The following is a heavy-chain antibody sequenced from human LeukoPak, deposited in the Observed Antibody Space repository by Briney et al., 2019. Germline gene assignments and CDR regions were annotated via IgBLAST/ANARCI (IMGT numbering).Heavy chain of an antibody. V-gene: IGHV4-34*01. CDR1: GGSFSGCY. J-gene: IGHJ3*02. CDR2: INHSGST. D-gene: IGHD6-13*01. Sequence: SETLSLTCAVYGGSFSGCYWSWIRQPPGKGREWIGEINHSGSTNYNPSLKSRVTISVDTSKNQFSLKLSSVTAADTAVYYCARASYSSSWFGDSDAFDIWGQGTMVTVSS. CDR3: ARASYSSSWFGDSDAFDI.